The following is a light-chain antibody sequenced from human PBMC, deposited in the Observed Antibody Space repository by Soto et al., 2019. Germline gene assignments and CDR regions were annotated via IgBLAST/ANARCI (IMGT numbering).Light chain of an antibody. J-gene: IGKJ4*01. Sequence: DIVMTQSPDSLAVSLGERATINCKSSQSVLYSSNNKNYLAWYQQKPGHPPKLLIHWTSTRASGLPDRFSGSGYGTDFTRTLSSLQAEDVAVYYGHQHYNMPLTCGGGTRVEI. CDR3: HQHYNMPLT. CDR2: WTS. V-gene: IGKV4-1*01. CDR1: QSVLYSSNNKNY.